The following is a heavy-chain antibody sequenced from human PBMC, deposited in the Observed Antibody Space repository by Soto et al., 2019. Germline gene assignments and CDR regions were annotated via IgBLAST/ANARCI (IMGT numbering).Heavy chain of an antibody. Sequence: SETLSLTCAVSGGAFNNFFWAWIRQTPGKGLEWIGEINHSGNTNYNPSLKSRVTISVDTSKNQLSLKLSSVTAADTAVYYCARLHCISPHCVPFDPRGQGTLVTGSA. CDR3: ARLHCISPHCVPFDP. CDR2: INHSGNT. J-gene: IGHJ5*02. CDR1: GGAFNNFF. D-gene: IGHD2-2*01. V-gene: IGHV4-34*01.